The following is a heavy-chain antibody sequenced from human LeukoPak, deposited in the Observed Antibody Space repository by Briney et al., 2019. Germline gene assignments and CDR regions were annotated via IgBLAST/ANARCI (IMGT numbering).Heavy chain of an antibody. Sequence: GGSLRLSCAASGFTVSSNYMSWVRQAPGKGLEWVSSISSSSSYIYYADSVKGRFTISRDNAKNSLYLQMNSLRAEDTAVYYCASPPNYDILTGYPYWGQGTLVTVSS. CDR1: GFTVSSNY. V-gene: IGHV3-21*01. J-gene: IGHJ4*02. CDR2: ISSSSSYI. D-gene: IGHD3-9*01. CDR3: ASPPNYDILTGYPY.